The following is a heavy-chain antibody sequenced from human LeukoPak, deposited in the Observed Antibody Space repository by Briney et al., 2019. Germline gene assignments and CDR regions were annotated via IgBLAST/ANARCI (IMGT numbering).Heavy chain of an antibody. CDR3: WAIVTTIKLDF. CDR1: GGYISSSSYS. Sequence: SETLSLTCTVSGGYISSSSYSWGWIRQPPGTGLEWIGSLSHSGSINYDPSLKNRVTISVDTSKNQFSLKLSSVTAADTAVYYCWAIVTTIKLDFWGQGTLVTVSS. V-gene: IGHV4-39*01. CDR2: LSHSGSI. J-gene: IGHJ4*02. D-gene: IGHD5-12*01.